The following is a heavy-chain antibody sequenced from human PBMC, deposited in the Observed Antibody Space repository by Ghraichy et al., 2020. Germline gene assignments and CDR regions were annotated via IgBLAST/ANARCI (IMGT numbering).Heavy chain of an antibody. CDR1: GGSFSGYY. CDR2: INHSGST. D-gene: IGHD1-7*01. CDR3: ARGDNWNYRSYWYFDL. J-gene: IGHJ2*01. Sequence: SQTLSLTCAVYGGSFSGYYWSWIRQPPGKGLEWIGEINHSGSTNYNPSLKSRVTISVDTSKNQFSLKLSSVTAADTAVYYCARGDNWNYRSYWYFDLWGRGTLVTVSS. V-gene: IGHV4-34*01.